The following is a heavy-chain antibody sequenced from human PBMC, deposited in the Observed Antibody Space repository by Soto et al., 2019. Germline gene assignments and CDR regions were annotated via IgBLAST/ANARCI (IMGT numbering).Heavy chain of an antibody. CDR2: ISPYNGKT. V-gene: IGHV1-18*01. CDR3: ARDIYGGNCCDAFDI. Sequence: QAQLAQSGAEVKKPGASVNISCKASGYTFTNYGFIWVRQAPGHGLEWVGWISPYNGKTEYAQKFQGRVTMTGDKPTSTAYMELRSLRSDDTAVYYCARDIYGGNCCDAFDIWGQGTMVTVSS. D-gene: IGHD2-15*01. J-gene: IGHJ3*02. CDR1: GYTFTNYG.